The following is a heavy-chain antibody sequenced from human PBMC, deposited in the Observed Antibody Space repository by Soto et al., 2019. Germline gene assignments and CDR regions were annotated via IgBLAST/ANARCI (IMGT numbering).Heavy chain of an antibody. Sequence: QVQLVQSGAEVKEPGASVKVSCKASGYTFTTYGISWVRQAPGQGLECMGWISPYNGNTNYAPKLHGRVTVTTDTSTSTAYMELRSLRSDDTAVYYCARDDRGHCGSTSCPYFDYWGQGTLVTVSS. CDR1: GYTFTTYG. J-gene: IGHJ4*02. D-gene: IGHD2-2*03. V-gene: IGHV1-18*01. CDR3: ARDDRGHCGSTSCPYFDY. CDR2: ISPYNGNT.